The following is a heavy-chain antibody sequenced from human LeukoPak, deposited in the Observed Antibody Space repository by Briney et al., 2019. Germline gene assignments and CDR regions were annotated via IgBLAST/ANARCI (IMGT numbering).Heavy chain of an antibody. Sequence: GGSLRLSCAASGFIFSSNAMHWVRQAPGKGLEWVAFIRYDGSNKDYADSVKGRFTISRDNSKDTLYLQMNSLRPEDTAMYYCTKSRGSGSYSPPNYFDPWGQGTLVTVSS. D-gene: IGHD3-10*01. V-gene: IGHV3-30*02. J-gene: IGHJ5*02. CDR2: IRYDGSNK. CDR3: TKSRGSGSYSPPNYFDP. CDR1: GFIFSSNA.